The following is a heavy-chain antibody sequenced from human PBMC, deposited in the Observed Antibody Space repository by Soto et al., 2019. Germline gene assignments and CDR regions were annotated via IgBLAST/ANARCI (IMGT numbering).Heavy chain of an antibody. D-gene: IGHD5-12*01. Sequence: ASVKVSCKASGGTFSSYTISWVRQAPGQGLEWMGRIIPILGIANYAQKFQGRVTITADKSTSTAYMELSSLRSEDTAVYYCARVEWLPSYYYYMDVWGKGTTVTVSS. CDR3: ARVEWLPSYYYYMDV. CDR2: IIPILGIA. CDR1: GGTFSSYT. J-gene: IGHJ6*03. V-gene: IGHV1-69*02.